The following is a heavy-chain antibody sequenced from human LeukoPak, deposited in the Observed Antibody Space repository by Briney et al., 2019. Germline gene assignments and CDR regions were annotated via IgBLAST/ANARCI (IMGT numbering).Heavy chain of an antibody. V-gene: IGHV3-23*01. J-gene: IGHJ4*01. CDR2: ISNNGGYT. CDR3: AKQLGYCSDGSCYFPY. D-gene: IGHD2-15*01. Sequence: GRSLRLSCAASGFTFSSSAMSWVRQAPGKGLEWVSAISNNGGYTYYADSVQGRFTISRDNSKSTLCLQMNSLRAEDTAVYYCAKQLGYCSDGSCYFPYWGHGTLVTVSS. CDR1: GFTFSSSA.